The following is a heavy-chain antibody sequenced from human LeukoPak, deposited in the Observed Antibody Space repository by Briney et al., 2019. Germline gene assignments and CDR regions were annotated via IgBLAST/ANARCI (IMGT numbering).Heavy chain of an antibody. CDR1: GFTFSGYW. CDR3: ARSNDFDI. Sequence: GGSLRLSCAASGFTFSGYWMSWVRQAPGKGLEWVANIKQDGSEKYYVDSVKGRFTLSRDNAKNSPYLQMNSLRAEDTAVYYCARSNDFDIWGQGTMATVSS. J-gene: IGHJ3*02. V-gene: IGHV3-7*05. CDR2: IKQDGSEK.